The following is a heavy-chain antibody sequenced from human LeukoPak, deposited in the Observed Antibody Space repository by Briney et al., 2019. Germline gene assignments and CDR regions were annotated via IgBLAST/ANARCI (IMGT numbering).Heavy chain of an antibody. CDR2: IDWDDDK. D-gene: IGHD4-17*01. CDR3: ARSRRDYGDYDY. J-gene: IGHJ4*02. CDR1: GFSLSTRGMR. Sequence: SGPALVKPTQTLTLTCTFSGFSLSTRGMRVRWIRQPPGKALEWLARIDWDDDKFSSTSLKTRLTISKDTSKNQVVLTMTNMDPVDTATYYCARSRRDYGDYDYWGQGTLVTVSS. V-gene: IGHV2-70*04.